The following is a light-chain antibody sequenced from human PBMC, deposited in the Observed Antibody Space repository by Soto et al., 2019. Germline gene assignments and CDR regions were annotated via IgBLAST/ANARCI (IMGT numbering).Light chain of an antibody. J-gene: IGLJ1*01. Sequence: QSALTQPASVSGSPGQSITISCTGTSSDVGTYTLVSWYQQHPDKAPKLMIYGTSKRPSGVSNRFSGSKSGNTASLTISGLQAEDEADYYCCSFAGSSTYVFGTGTKVTVL. V-gene: IGLV2-23*01. CDR1: SSDVGTYTL. CDR3: CSFAGSSTYV. CDR2: GTS.